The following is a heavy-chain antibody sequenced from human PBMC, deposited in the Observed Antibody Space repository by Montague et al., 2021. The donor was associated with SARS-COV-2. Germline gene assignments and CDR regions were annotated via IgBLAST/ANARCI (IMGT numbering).Heavy chain of an antibody. V-gene: IGHV4-61*05. CDR1: GVSSSRTTSY. CDR2: IYYSGST. J-gene: IGHJ4*02. CDR3: ARGFDY. Sequence: SQTLSLTCTVSGVSSSRTTSYWAWIRQPPGKGLEWIGYIYYSGSTNYNPSLKSRVTISVDTSKNQFSLKLSSVTAADTAVYYCARGFDYWGQGTLVTVSS.